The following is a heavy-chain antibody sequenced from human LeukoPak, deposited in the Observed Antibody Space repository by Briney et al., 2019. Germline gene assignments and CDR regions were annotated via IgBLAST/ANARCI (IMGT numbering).Heavy chain of an antibody. CDR3: ARFSSGCSTSSCYLTY. CDR2: IHDTGST. J-gene: IGHJ4*02. D-gene: IGHD2-2*01. V-gene: IGHV4-59*11. Sequence: SETQSLTCSVSGGSLSSHYWSWIRQPPGKGLELIGHIHDTGSTFYNPSLRGRVTISLDTSNNQFSLKLTSMTAADTAVYYCARFSSGCSTSSCYLTYWGQGTLVTVS. CDR1: GGSLSSHY.